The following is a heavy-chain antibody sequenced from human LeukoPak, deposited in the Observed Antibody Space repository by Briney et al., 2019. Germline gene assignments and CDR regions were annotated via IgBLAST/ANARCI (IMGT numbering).Heavy chain of an antibody. V-gene: IGHV3-74*01. CDR2: INTIGSST. J-gene: IGHJ4*02. D-gene: IGHD6-6*01. Sequence: GGSLRLSCAASGFTFSSFWMHWVRQAPGKGLVWVSRINTIGSSTSYADSVKGRFTISRDNAKNTLYLQMNSLRAEDTAVYYCARDQVGNFEYSSPDADCWGQGTLVTVSS. CDR3: ARDQVGNFEYSSPDADC. CDR1: GFTFSSFW.